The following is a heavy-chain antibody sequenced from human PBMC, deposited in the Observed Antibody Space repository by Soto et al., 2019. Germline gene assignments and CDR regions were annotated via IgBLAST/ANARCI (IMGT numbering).Heavy chain of an antibody. CDR3: AKDKVGEISLIDY. Sequence: QVQLVESGGGVVQPGRSLRLSCAASGFTFSSCAMHWVRQAPGKGLEWVAVISYDGSSKYYAGSVKGRFTISRDNSKNTLYLQMNSLRADDTAVYYCAKDKVGEISLIDYWGQGTLVTVS. CDR2: ISYDGSSK. D-gene: IGHD3-16*02. J-gene: IGHJ4*02. V-gene: IGHV3-30*18. CDR1: GFTFSSCA.